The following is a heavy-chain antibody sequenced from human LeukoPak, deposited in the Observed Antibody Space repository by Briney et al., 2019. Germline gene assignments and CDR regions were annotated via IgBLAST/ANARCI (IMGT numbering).Heavy chain of an antibody. CDR2: ISSSSSYI. CDR3: ARDEVGYDSSGYTVDWFDP. Sequence: GGSLRLSCAASGFTFSSYSMNWVRQAPGKGLEWVSSISSSSSYIYYADSVKGRFTISRDNAKSSLYLQMNSLRAEDTAVYYCARDEVGYDSSGYTVDWFDPWGQGTLVTVSS. J-gene: IGHJ5*02. V-gene: IGHV3-21*01. D-gene: IGHD3-22*01. CDR1: GFTFSSYS.